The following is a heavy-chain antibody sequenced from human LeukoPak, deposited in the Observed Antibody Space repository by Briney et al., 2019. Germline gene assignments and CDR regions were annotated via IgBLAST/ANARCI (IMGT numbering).Heavy chain of an antibody. J-gene: IGHJ3*02. CDR1: GYTFTGYY. CDR3: ASKQWLVSGGAFDI. D-gene: IGHD6-19*01. Sequence: ASVKVSCKASGYTFTGYYMHWVRQAPGQGLEWMGWINPNSGGTNYAQKFQGRVTMTRDTSISTAYMELGRLRSDDTAVYYCASKQWLVSGGAFDIWGQGTMVTVSS. CDR2: INPNSGGT. V-gene: IGHV1-2*02.